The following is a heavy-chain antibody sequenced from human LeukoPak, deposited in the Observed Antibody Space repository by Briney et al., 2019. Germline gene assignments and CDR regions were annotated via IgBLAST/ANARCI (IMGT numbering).Heavy chain of an antibody. V-gene: IGHV3-7*01. CDR1: GFTFNTYW. J-gene: IGHJ1*01. CDR3: LSGYPGYFHH. D-gene: IGHD3-22*01. Sequence: GGSLRLSCAASGFTFNTYWLTWVRQAPGKGLEWVANIKEDGGAKYYVDSVKGRFAISRDNAKQPLYLQMNSLRAEDTAVYYGLSGYPGYFHHWGQGTLVIVSS. CDR2: IKEDGGAK.